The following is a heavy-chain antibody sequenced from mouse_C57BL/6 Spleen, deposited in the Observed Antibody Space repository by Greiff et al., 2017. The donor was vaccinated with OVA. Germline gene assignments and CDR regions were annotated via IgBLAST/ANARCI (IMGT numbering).Heavy chain of an antibody. CDR2: ISYDGSN. CDR1: GYSITSGYS. Sequence: EVQLQESGPGLVKPSQSLSLTCSVTGYSITSGYSWNWIRQFPGNKLEWMGYISYDGSNNYNPSLKNRISITRDTSKNQFFLKLNSVTTEDTATYYCAREGLIYYDYDEAMDYWGQGTSVTVSS. V-gene: IGHV3-6*01. D-gene: IGHD2-4*01. CDR3: AREGLIYYDYDEAMDY. J-gene: IGHJ4*01.